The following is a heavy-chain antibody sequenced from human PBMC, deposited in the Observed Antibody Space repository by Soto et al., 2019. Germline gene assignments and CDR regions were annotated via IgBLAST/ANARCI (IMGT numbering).Heavy chain of an antibody. Sequence: QVQLVESGGGVVQPGTSLGLSCAVSGFTFRSYATHWVRQAPGGGLEWVALISYDGNNNYYADSVKGRFTISRDTFKNTLFLQMNSLRREDTAMYYCARGIGDGYNLDYWGQGTLVTVSS. V-gene: IGHV3-30-3*01. CDR1: GFTFRSYA. CDR3: ARGIGDGYNLDY. J-gene: IGHJ4*02. CDR2: ISYDGNNN. D-gene: IGHD5-12*01.